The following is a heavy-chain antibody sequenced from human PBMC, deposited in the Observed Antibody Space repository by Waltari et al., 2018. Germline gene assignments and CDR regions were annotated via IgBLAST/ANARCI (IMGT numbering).Heavy chain of an antibody. Sequence: QVQVQESGPGLVKPSQTLSVTCGISGDSVTSSTAAWNWIRQSPSRGLEGLGRTYYRAKWYTDYALSVKSRISINADTSKNQFSLLLKSLTPEDTGVYYCAREGSGWANWYFDVWGRGSLVTVSS. CDR3: AREGSGWANWYFDV. D-gene: IGHD6-19*01. CDR1: GDSVTSSTAA. J-gene: IGHJ2*01. V-gene: IGHV6-1*01. CDR2: TYYRAKWYT.